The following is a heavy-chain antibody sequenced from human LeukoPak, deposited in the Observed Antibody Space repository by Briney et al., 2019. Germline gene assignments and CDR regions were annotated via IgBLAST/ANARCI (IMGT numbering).Heavy chain of an antibody. V-gene: IGHV3-9*01. CDR3: ARDQGYNWFDP. J-gene: IGHJ5*02. CDR2: ISWNSGSI. Sequence: GGSLRLSCAASGFTFDDYAMHWVRQAPGKGLEWVSGISWNSGSIGYADSVKGRFTISRDNAKNSLYLQMNSLRAEDTAVYYCARDQGYNWFDPWGQGTLVTVSS. CDR1: GFTFDDYA.